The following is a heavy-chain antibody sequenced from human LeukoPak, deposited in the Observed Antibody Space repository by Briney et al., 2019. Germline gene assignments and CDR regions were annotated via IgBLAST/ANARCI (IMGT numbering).Heavy chain of an antibody. CDR2: ISYDGSNK. V-gene: IGHV3-30*04. CDR3: ARGGGRNTTMVWAFDY. CDR1: GFTFSSNA. J-gene: IGHJ4*02. D-gene: IGHD5-18*01. Sequence: GGSLRLSCAASGFTFSSNAMHWVRQAPGKGLEWVAIISYDGSNKYYADSVKGRFTISRDNAKNSLYLQMNSLRAEDTAVYYRARGGGRNTTMVWAFDYWGQGTLVTVSS.